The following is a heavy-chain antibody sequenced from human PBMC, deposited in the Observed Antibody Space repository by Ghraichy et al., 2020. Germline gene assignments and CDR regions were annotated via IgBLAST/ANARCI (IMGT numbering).Heavy chain of an antibody. CDR2: IKQDGSEK. J-gene: IGHJ2*01. Sequence: GGSLRLSCAASGFIFSSYWMSWVRQAPGKGLEWVANIKQDGSEKYYVDSVKGRFTISRDNAKNSLFLQMNSLRAEDTAVYYCARIYCSGGGCYSGLWYFDLWGRGTLVTVSS. V-gene: IGHV3-7*01. D-gene: IGHD2-15*01. CDR1: GFIFSSYW. CDR3: ARIYCSGGGCYSGLWYFDL.